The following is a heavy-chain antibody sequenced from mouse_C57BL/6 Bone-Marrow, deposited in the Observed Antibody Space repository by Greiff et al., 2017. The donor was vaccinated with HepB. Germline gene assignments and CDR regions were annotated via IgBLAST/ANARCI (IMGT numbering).Heavy chain of an antibody. Sequence: VQLVESGPGLVAPSQSLSITCTVSGFSLTSYGVHWVRQPPGKGLEWLVVIWSDGSTTYNSALKSRLSISKDNSKSQVFLKMNSLQTDDTAMYYCARIPGNYYGSSYAMDYWGQGTSVTVSS. J-gene: IGHJ4*01. D-gene: IGHD1-1*01. V-gene: IGHV2-6*03. CDR3: ARIPGNYYGSSYAMDY. CDR1: GFSLTSYG. CDR2: IWSDGST.